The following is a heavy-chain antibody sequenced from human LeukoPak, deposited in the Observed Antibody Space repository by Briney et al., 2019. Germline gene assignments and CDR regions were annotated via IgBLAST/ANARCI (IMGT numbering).Heavy chain of an antibody. D-gene: IGHD3-10*01. CDR2: INHSGGT. CDR3: ARGVVRGVIGYYYYYYGMDV. V-gene: IGHV4-34*01. Sequence: PSETLSLTCAVYGGSFSGYYWSWIRHPPGKGLEWIGEINHSGGTNYNPSLKSRVTISVDTSKNQFSLQLSSVTAADTAVYYWARGVVRGVIGYYYYYYGMDVWGQGTTVTVSS. J-gene: IGHJ6*02. CDR1: GGSFSGYY.